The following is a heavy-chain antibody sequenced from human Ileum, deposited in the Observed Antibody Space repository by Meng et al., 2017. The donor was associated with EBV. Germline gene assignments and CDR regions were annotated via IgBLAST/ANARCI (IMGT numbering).Heavy chain of an antibody. CDR2: INVGVGYT. V-gene: IGHV1-3*01. J-gene: IGHJ4*02. CDR3: VRGPPVGVPGPGDY. D-gene: IGHD2-21*01. CDR1: GYAFTSYI. Sequence: QVQLVQSGAEVTTPGASVKVSCKASGYAFTSYILHWVRQAPGQRLEWMGWINVGVGYTKYSQKFQGRVTISSDTSATTGYMELSSLRSEDTAVYYCVRGPPVGVPGPGDYWGQGTLVTASS.